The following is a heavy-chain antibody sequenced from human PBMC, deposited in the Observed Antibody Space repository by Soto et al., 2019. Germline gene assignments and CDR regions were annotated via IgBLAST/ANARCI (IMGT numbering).Heavy chain of an antibody. CDR1: GFTFSSYA. D-gene: IGHD6-6*01. CDR3: ARDRASSSSRWWFDP. Sequence: QVQLVESGGGVVQPGRSLRLSCAASGFTFSSYAMHWVRQAPGKGLEWVAVISYDGSNKYYADSVKGRFNISRDNSKNTLYLQMNSLRAEDTAVYYCARDRASSSSRWWFDPWGQGTLVTVSS. J-gene: IGHJ5*02. V-gene: IGHV3-30-3*01. CDR2: ISYDGSNK.